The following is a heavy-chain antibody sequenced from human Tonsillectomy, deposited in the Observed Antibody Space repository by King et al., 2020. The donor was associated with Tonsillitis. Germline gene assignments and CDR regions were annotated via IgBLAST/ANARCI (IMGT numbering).Heavy chain of an antibody. CDR1: GFTFSDAW. CDR2: IKTKTNGGTT. CDR3: ISSLLFVY. J-gene: IGHJ4*02. Sequence: VQLVESGGGLVEPGGSLRLSCVVSGFTFSDAWMHWVRQAPGKGLEWVGRIKTKTNGGTTDYAAPVKGRFTVSRDDSKNTRYLQMNSLKTEDTAVYYCISSLLFVYLGQGTLVTLSS. V-gene: IGHV3-15*07. D-gene: IGHD3-16*02.